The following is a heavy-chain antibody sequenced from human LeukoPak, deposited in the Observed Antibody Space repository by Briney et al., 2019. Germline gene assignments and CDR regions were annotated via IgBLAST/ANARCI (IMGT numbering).Heavy chain of an antibody. J-gene: IGHJ4*02. CDR1: GYTFTSYY. Sequence: ASVKVSCKASGYTFTSYYMHWVRQAPGQGLEWMGIINPSGGSTSYAQKFQGRVTMTRDTSTSTVCMELRSLRSDDTAVYYCARNIVGGDFFDYWGQGTLVTVSS. CDR2: INPSGGST. D-gene: IGHD2-15*01. CDR3: ARNIVGGDFFDY. V-gene: IGHV1-46*01.